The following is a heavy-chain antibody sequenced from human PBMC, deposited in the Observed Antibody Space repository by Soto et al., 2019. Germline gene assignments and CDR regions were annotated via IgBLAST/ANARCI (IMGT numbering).Heavy chain of an antibody. J-gene: IGHJ1*01. Sequence: EVQLLESGGGLVQPGGSLRLSCAASGFTFGSYAMTWVRQAPGKGLEWVSAISYDGGATFYADSVKGRFTISRDNSKNKLFLQMNSLRGEDTAVYYCAKLAESPSEHWGQGTLVTVSS. CDR2: ISYDGGAT. CDR1: GFTFGSYA. CDR3: AKLAESPSEH. V-gene: IGHV3-23*01.